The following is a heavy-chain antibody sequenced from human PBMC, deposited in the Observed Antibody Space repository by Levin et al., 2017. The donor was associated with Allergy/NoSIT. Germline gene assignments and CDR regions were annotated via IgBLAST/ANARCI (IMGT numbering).Heavy chain of an antibody. CDR1: GFTFSNAW. V-gene: IGHV3-15*01. Sequence: GGSLRLSCAASGFTFSNAWMSWVRQAPGKGLEWVGRIKSKTDGGTTDYAAPVKGRFTISRDDSKNTLYLQMNSLKTEDTAVYYCTTDPVGLFRAPPLGDTSWFGEPDSEYYFDYWGQGTLVTVSS. CDR2: IKSKTDGGTT. J-gene: IGHJ4*02. D-gene: IGHD3-10*01. CDR3: TTDPVGLFRAPPLGDTSWFGEPDSEYYFDY.